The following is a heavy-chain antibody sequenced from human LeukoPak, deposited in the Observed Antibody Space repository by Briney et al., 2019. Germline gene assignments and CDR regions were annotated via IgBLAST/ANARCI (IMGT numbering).Heavy chain of an antibody. CDR1: GYTFTSYG. V-gene: IGHV1-18*01. J-gene: IGHJ4*02. CDR2: ISPYNGNT. CDR3: ARVRLVELWLLDFDY. D-gene: IGHD5-18*01. Sequence: ASVKVSCKASGYTFTSYGITWVRQAPGQGLEWMGWISPYNGNTNYAQKLQGRVTMTTDTSTSTAYMELRSLRSDDTAVYYCARVRLVELWLLDFDYWGQGTLVTVSS.